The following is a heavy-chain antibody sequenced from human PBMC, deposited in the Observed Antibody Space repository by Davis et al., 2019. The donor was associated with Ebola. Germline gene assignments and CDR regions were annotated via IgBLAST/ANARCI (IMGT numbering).Heavy chain of an antibody. V-gene: IGHV4-59*08. CDR2: IYYSGST. D-gene: IGHD3-3*02. J-gene: IGHJ4*02. CDR3: ASIFSYRVFDY. Sequence: PSETLSLTCTVSGGSISSYYWSWIRQPPGKGLEWIGYIYYSGSTNYNPSLKSRVTISVDTSKNQFSLKLSSVTAADTAVYYCASIFSYRVFDYWGQGTLVTVSS. CDR1: GGSISSYY.